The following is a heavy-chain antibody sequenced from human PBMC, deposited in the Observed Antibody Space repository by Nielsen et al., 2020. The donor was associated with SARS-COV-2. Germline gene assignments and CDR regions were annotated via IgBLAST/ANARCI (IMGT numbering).Heavy chain of an antibody. Sequence: GGSLRLSCAASGFTFGDAIIHWVRQASGKGLEWVGRIRSKANNYETSYAASVRGRFTISRDESEKKAYLQMNSLKTEDTAVYFCKHYFDMDVWGQGTTVTVSS. J-gene: IGHJ6*02. CDR2: IRSKANNYET. V-gene: IGHV3-73*01. CDR1: GFTFGDAI. CDR3: KHYFDMDV.